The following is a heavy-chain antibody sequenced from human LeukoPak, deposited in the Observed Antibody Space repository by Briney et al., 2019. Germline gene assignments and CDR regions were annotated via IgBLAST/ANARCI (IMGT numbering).Heavy chain of an antibody. J-gene: IGHJ4*02. CDR1: GFTFSSYG. V-gene: IGHV3-30*02. CDR3: AKGGAMVNPPGRVDY. Sequence: PGGSLRLSCAASGFTFSSYGMHWVRQAPGKGLEWVALIRYDGSDKYYADSVKGRFTISRDNSKNTLYLQMNSLRAEGTAVYYCAKGGAMVNPPGRVDYWGQGTLVTVSS. D-gene: IGHD5-18*01. CDR2: IRYDGSDK.